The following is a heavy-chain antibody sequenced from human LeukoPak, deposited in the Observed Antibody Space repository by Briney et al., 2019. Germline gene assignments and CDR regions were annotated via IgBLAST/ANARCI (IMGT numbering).Heavy chain of an antibody. CDR1: GFPFSTYV. CDR3: AKGALSPAGHIRYFFDY. Sequence: GGSLRLSCAASGFPFSTYVMSWVRQAPGKGLEWVSAISGSGTTTYYADSVKGRFTISRDTSKSTLYLQMNSLRVEDTAVYYCAKGALSPAGHIRYFFDYWGQGTLVTVSS. CDR2: ISGSGTTT. D-gene: IGHD2-21*01. V-gene: IGHV3-23*01. J-gene: IGHJ4*02.